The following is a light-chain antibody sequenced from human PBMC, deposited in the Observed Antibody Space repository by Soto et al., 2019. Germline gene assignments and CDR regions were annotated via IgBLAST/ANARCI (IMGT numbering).Light chain of an antibody. V-gene: IGKV1-39*01. J-gene: IGKJ2*01. CDR2: TSG. CDR1: QRITTY. Sequence: IHMTQSPSSLSASVGDRVTITCRASQRITTYLNWYQQKSGEAPKLLISTSGTLQRGLPSRVTGSRSGTDDSLPIARLPTADFATDFCPQSYCAAYTVGQWTKLVIK. CDR3: PQSYCAAYT.